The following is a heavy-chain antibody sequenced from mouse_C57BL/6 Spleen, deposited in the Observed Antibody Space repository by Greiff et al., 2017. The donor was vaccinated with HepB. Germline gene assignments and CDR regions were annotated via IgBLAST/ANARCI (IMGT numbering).Heavy chain of an antibody. CDR2: IYPGSGNT. J-gene: IGHJ2*01. V-gene: IGHV1-76*01. CDR3: ARTGTWGTLYFDY. Sequence: VQRVESGAELVRPGASVKLSCKASGYTFTDYYINWVKQRPGQGLEWIARIYPGSGNTYYNEKFKGKATLTAEKSSSTAYMQLSSLTSEDSAVYFCARTGTWGTLYFDYWGQGTTLTVSS. CDR1: GYTFTDYY. D-gene: IGHD4-1*01.